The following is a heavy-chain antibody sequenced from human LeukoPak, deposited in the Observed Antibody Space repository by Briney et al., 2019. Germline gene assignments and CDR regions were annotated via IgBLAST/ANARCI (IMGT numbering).Heavy chain of an antibody. CDR2: MKEDGGEI. CDR3: VRDRGYSTFDY. J-gene: IGHJ4*02. D-gene: IGHD4-23*01. V-gene: IGHV3-7*01. Sequence: GGSLRLSCAASGFTFSSYWMSWVRQAPGKGLEWVDNMKEDGGEINYVDAVKGRFTISRENAKNSLDLQLNSLRVDDTAVYYCVRDRGYSTFDYWGQGTLVIVSS. CDR1: GFTFSSYW.